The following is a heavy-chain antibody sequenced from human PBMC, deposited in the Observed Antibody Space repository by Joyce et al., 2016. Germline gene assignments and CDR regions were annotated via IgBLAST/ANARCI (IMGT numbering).Heavy chain of an antibody. V-gene: IGHV3-7*01. J-gene: IGHJ6*02. CDR3: ARQRSLDV. D-gene: IGHD6-25*01. Sequence: EVQLVESGGGLVQPGGSLRLSCAAYGFTFTNSWMTWVRQAPGKGLEWLTNIKEDGTGKYYLDSVERRFTMSRDNEKNSQCLQLNSLRADDTGVYYCARQRSLDVWGQGTTVTVSS. CDR1: GFTFTNSW. CDR2: IKEDGTGK.